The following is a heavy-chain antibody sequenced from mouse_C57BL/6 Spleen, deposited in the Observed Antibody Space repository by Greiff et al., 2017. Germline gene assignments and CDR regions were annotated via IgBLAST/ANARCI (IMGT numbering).Heavy chain of an antibody. CDR3: ASGNYLDY. CDR1: GYTFTSYW. D-gene: IGHD1-1*02. CDR2: IDPSDSYT. J-gene: IGHJ2*01. Sequence: QVQLQQPGAELVRPGTSVKLSCKASGYTFTSYWMHWVKQRPGQGLEWIGVIDPSDSYTNYNQKFKGKATLTVDTSSSTAYMQLSSLTSEDSAVYYCASGNYLDYWGQGTTLTVSS. V-gene: IGHV1-59*01.